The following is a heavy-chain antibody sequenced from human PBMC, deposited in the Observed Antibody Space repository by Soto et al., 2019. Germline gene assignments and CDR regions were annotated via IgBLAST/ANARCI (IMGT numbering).Heavy chain of an antibody. V-gene: IGHV4-31*02. D-gene: IGHD4-17*01. Sequence: TLFLGCTFSVGSILNGGHDWTGIRQHPGKGLEWSGKIFFSGSTHYNPALKSRLTFSVDTTKNQFSLKLTSVTAADTAIYYCARDHYGGMIDVWGPGTTVTVSS. CDR1: VGSILNGGHD. CDR3: ARDHYGGMIDV. CDR2: IFFSGST. J-gene: IGHJ6*02.